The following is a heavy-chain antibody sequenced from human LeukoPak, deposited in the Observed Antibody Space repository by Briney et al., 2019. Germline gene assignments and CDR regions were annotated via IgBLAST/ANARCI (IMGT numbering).Heavy chain of an antibody. J-gene: IGHJ5*02. Sequence: SEILSLTCNVSGGSMNSNYWTWIRQPAGKGLEWVGRMNPSGGTNYNPSLKSRVTMSIDTSKNQFSLNLTSVTAADTAVYYCVRDPPSRQFDPWGQGTLVTVSS. CDR2: MNPSGGT. V-gene: IGHV4-4*07. CDR1: GGSMNSNY. CDR3: VRDPPSRQFDP.